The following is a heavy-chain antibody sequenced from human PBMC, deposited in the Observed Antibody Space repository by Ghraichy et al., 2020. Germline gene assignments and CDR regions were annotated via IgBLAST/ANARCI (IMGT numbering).Heavy chain of an antibody. J-gene: IGHJ4*02. Sequence: GGSLRLSCAASGFTFSSYAMHWVRQAPGKGLEWVAVISYDGSNKYYADSVKGRFTISRDNSKNTLYLQMNSLRAEDTAVYYCARDRSGGSYLYWGQGTLVTVSS. CDR2: ISYDGSNK. V-gene: IGHV3-30-3*01. CDR3: ARDRSGGSYLY. D-gene: IGHD1-26*01. CDR1: GFTFSSYA.